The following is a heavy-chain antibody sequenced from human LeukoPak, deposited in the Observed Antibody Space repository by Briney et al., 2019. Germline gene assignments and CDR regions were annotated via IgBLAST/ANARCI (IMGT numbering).Heavy chain of an antibody. CDR3: ARGGEPGPLDY. Sequence: GGSLRLSCTASGFTFSSSGMHWVRQAPGKGLEWVAIISYDGRDKYYADSVKGRFTISRDNSKNTLYLQMNSLRAEDTAVYYCARGGEPGPLDYWGQGTLVTVSS. D-gene: IGHD1-14*01. V-gene: IGHV3-30*03. CDR1: GFTFSSSG. CDR2: ISYDGRDK. J-gene: IGHJ4*02.